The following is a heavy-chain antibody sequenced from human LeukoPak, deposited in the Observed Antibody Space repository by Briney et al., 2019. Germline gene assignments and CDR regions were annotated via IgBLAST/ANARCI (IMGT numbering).Heavy chain of an antibody. CDR2: INPNSGST. CDR3: ARDWYYYGSGSYNPDY. D-gene: IGHD3-10*01. Sequence: ASVKVSCKASGYTFTGYYMHWVRQAPGQGLEWMGWINPNSGSTNYAQKLQGRVTMTRDTSISTAYMELSRLRSDDTAVYYCARDWYYYGSGSYNPDYWGQGTLVTVSS. CDR1: GYTFTGYY. V-gene: IGHV1-2*02. J-gene: IGHJ4*02.